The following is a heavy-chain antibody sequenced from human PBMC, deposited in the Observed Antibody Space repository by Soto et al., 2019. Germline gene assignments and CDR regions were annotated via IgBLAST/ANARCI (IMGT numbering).Heavy chain of an antibody. CDR1: GDTVSSNSVA. CDR2: TYYRSRWYS. CDR3: ARSEEDSDYYYYGMDV. Sequence: PSQTLSLTCVGSGDTVSSNSVAWNWVRQSPSRGLEWLGRTYYRSRWYSDYAVSVRSRIDINADTSKNQVSLQLNSVTPEDTAVYYCARSEEDSDYYYYGMDVWGQGTT. D-gene: IGHD2-15*01. V-gene: IGHV6-1*01. J-gene: IGHJ6*02.